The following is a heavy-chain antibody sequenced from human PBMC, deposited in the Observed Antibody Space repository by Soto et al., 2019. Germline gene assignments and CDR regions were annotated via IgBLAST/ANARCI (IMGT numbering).Heavy chain of an antibody. CDR3: ARDVKNGVRGELLSLDY. D-gene: IGHD1-26*01. J-gene: IGHJ4*02. V-gene: IGHV3-30-3*01. Sequence: GGSLRLSCAASGFTFSSYAMHWVRQAPGKGLEWVAVISYDGSNKYYADSVKGRFTISRDNSKNTLYLQMNSLRAEDTAVYYCARDVKNGVRGELLSLDYWGQGTLVTVSS. CDR2: ISYDGSNK. CDR1: GFTFSSYA.